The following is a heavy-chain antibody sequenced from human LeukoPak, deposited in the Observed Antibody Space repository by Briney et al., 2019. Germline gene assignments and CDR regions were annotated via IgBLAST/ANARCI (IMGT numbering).Heavy chain of an antibody. CDR3: AQDSYSKGDF. J-gene: IGHJ4*02. CDR1: GFTFSYHW. CDR2: IKNDGAVK. D-gene: IGHD6-13*01. V-gene: IGHV3-7*01. Sequence: GGSLRLSCAASGFTFSYHWMTWVRQAPGNGLEWVANIKNDGAVKNYVDSVKGRFTISRDNAKNSLYLQMNSLRAEDTAVYYCAQDSYSKGDFWGQGILVTVSS.